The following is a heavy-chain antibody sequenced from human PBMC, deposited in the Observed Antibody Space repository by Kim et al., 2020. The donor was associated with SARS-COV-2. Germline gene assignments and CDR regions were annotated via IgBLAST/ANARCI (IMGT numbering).Heavy chain of an antibody. Sequence: GGSLRLSCAASGFTFSSYDMSWVRQAPGKGLEWVSVIGGSGGITNYADSVKGRFTISRDTAKNTLYLQMNSLRAEDTAVYYCAKEGHLYLYPLDYWGKGT. J-gene: IGHJ4*02. CDR2: IGGSGGIT. V-gene: IGHV3-23*01. D-gene: IGHD2-2*02. CDR1: GFTFSSYD. CDR3: AKEGHLYLYPLDY.